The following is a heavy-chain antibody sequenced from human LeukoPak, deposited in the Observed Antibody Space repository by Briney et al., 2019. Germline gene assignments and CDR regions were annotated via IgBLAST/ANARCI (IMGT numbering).Heavy chain of an antibody. J-gene: IGHJ4*02. D-gene: IGHD4-17*01. V-gene: IGHV5-51*01. CDR1: GYSFTSYW. Sequence: GESLKISWKGSGYSFTSYWIGWVRQMPGKGLEWMGIIYPGDSDTRYSPSFQGQVVISADKSISTAYLQWSSLKASDTATYFCARRIDYGDYPSAGDYWGQGTLVTVSS. CDR3: ARRIDYGDYPSAGDY. CDR2: IYPGDSDT.